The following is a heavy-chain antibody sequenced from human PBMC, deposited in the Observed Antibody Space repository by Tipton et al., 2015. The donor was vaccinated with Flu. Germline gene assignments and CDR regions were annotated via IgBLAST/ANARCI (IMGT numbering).Heavy chain of an antibody. CDR1: GGSISSGDYY. CDR3: ARRDYSNYVSEPKNWFDP. Sequence: TLSLTCTVSGGSISSGDYYWSWVRQPPGKGLEWIGSIYYNGNTYYSPSLKSRVTISLDASKNQFSLKLSSVTAADTAVYYCARRDYSNYVSEPKNWFDPWGQGILVTVSS. CDR2: IYYNGNT. D-gene: IGHD4-11*01. J-gene: IGHJ5*02. V-gene: IGHV4-30-4*01.